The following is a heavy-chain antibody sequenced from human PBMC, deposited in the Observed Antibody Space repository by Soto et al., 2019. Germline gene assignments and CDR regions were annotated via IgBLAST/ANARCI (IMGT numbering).Heavy chain of an antibody. CDR1: GGSFSGYY. CDR2: INHSGST. J-gene: IGHJ4*02. V-gene: IGHV4-34*01. CDR3: ARVHDTHRPFDY. D-gene: IGHD3-9*01. Sequence: SETLSLTCAVYGGSFSGYYWSWIRQPPGKGLEWIGEINHSGSTNYNPSLKSRVIISVDTSKNQFSLKLSSVTAADTAVYYCARVHDTHRPFDYWGQGTLVTVSS.